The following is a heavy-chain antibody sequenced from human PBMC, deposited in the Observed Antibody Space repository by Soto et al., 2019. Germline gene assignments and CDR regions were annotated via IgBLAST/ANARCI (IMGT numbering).Heavy chain of an antibody. CDR2: IIPILGIA. CDR3: ATFPPVVMYY. V-gene: IGHV1-69*02. CDR1: GGTFSNYT. J-gene: IGHJ4*02. Sequence: QVQLVQSGAEVKKTGSSVKVSCKASGGTFSNYTISWVRQATGQGLEWMGRIIPILGIANYAQKFQGRVTITADKSTSTAYMELSSLRSEDTAVYYCATFPPVVMYYWGQGTLVTVSS. D-gene: IGHD3-16*01.